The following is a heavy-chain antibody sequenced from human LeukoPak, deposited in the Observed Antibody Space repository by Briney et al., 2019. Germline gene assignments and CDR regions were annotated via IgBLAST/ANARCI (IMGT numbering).Heavy chain of an antibody. CDR3: ARVDTAMEDAFDI. V-gene: IGHV3-23*01. CDR1: GFAFSNYA. J-gene: IGHJ3*02. D-gene: IGHD5-18*01. CDR2: ISGSTDNT. Sequence: GGSLRLSCAASGFAFSNYAMSWVRQAPGKGLEWVSTISGSTDNTYYADSVKGRFAISRDDSKNTLYLQMNSLRAEDTAVYYCARVDTAMEDAFDIWGQGTMVTVSS.